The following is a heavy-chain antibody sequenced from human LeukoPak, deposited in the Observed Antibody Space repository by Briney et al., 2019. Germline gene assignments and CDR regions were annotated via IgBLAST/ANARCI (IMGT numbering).Heavy chain of an antibody. CDR2: ITRYGYTT. J-gene: IGHJ4*02. Sequence: GGSLTLSCSASGFSLDEYTLHGLRQAPGKGLEWVSLITRYGYTTFYADSVKGRFTISRDKNNNSLFLQMNSLTTEDTALYYCATERLQYFDYWGQGTLVTVSS. CDR3: ATERLQYFDY. V-gene: IGHV3-43*01. CDR1: GFSLDEYT.